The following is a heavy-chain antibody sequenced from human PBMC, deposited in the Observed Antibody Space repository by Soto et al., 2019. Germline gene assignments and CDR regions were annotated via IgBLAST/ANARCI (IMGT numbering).Heavy chain of an antibody. CDR1: VFTFSSYA. Sequence: GWSLRLSCAFSVFTFSSYAMHWVRQAPGKGLEWVGVISHDGSNKYYADSVKGRFNISRDNSKNTLYLQMNSLRAEDTAVYYCARDLGTDMVFLVDYYYGMDVWGQGTTVTVSS. CDR3: ARDLGTDMVFLVDYYYGMDV. J-gene: IGHJ6*02. D-gene: IGHD5-18*01. CDR2: ISHDGSNK. V-gene: IGHV3-30-3*01.